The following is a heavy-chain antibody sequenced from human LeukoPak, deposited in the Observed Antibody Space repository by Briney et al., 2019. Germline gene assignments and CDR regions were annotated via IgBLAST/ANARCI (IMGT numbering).Heavy chain of an antibody. V-gene: IGHV4-34*01. D-gene: IGHD3-10*01. J-gene: IGHJ4*02. CDR1: GGSFSGYY. Sequence: SETLSLTCAVYGGSFSGYYWSWIRQPPGKGLEWIGEINHSGSTNYNPSLKSRVTISVDTSKNQFSLKLSSVTAADTAVYYCARGLFHHYGSGSYKGHYDYWGQGTLVTVSS. CDR3: ARGLFHHYGSGSYKGHYDY. CDR2: INHSGST.